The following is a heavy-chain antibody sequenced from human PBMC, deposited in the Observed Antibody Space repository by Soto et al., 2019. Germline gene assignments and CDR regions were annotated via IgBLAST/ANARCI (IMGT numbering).Heavy chain of an antibody. D-gene: IGHD6-13*01. CDR1: GYTLTELS. CDR2: FDPEDGET. V-gene: IGHV1-24*01. CDR3: ATPLLDSSWSSFDY. Sequence: ASVKVSRKVSGYTLTELSMHWVRQAPGKGLEWMGGFDPEDGETIYAQKFQSRVTMTEDTSTDTAYMELSSLRSEDTAVYYCATPLLDSSWSSFDYWGQGTPVTVS. J-gene: IGHJ4*02.